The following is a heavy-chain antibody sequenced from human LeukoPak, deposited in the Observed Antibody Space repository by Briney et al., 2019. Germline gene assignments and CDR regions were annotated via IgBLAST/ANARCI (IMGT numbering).Heavy chain of an antibody. CDR2: IYTSGST. D-gene: IGHD6-6*01. Sequence: SETLSLTCTVSGGSISSSSYYWSWIRQPAGKGLEWIGRIYTSGSTNYNPSLKSRVTISVDTSKNQFSLKLSSVTAADTAVYYCAREYSSSISLDYWGQGTLVTVSS. J-gene: IGHJ4*02. CDR1: GGSISSSSYY. V-gene: IGHV4-61*02. CDR3: AREYSSSISLDY.